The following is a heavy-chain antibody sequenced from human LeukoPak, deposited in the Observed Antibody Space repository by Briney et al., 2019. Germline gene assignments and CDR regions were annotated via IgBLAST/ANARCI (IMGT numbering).Heavy chain of an antibody. CDR3: ARDPGYYSYGMDV. CDR1: GFNLRTYW. J-gene: IGHJ6*02. V-gene: IGHV3-74*03. CDR2: INGEGSRI. Sequence: GGSLRLSCAVTGFNLRTYWIRWVRHSRGRGLEWVARINGEGSRIMYADCVRGRFTISRDNAKNTADVQMNSLRAEDTALYYCARDPGYYSYGMDVWGQGTTV.